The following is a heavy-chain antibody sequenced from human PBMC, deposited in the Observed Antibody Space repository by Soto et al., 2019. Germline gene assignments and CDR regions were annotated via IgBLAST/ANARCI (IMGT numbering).Heavy chain of an antibody. CDR3: ARGAAGTTDNWFDP. D-gene: IGHD1-7*01. V-gene: IGHV4-34*01. CDR2: INHSGST. J-gene: IGHJ5*02. Sequence: SETLSLTCAVYGGSFSGYYWSWIRQPPGKGLEWIGEINHSGSTNYNPSLKSRVTISVDTSKNQFSLKLSSVTAADTAVYYCARGAAGTTDNWFDPWGQGTLVTVSS. CDR1: GGSFSGYY.